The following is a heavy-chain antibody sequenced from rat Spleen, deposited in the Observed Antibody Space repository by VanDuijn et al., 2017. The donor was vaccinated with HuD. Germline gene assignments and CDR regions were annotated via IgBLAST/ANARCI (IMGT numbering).Heavy chain of an antibody. J-gene: IGHJ2*01. Sequence: EVHLVESGGGLVQPGRSLKFSCAASGFTFSDYAMAWVRQAPKKGLEWVATIIYDGGTTYYRDSVKGRFTISRDNAKSSLYLQMDSLRSEDTATYYCTSEPTRVYFDYWGQGVMVTVSS. CDR3: TSEPTRVYFDY. D-gene: IGHD1-4*01. CDR1: GFTFSDYA. CDR2: IIYDGGTT. V-gene: IGHV5-17*01.